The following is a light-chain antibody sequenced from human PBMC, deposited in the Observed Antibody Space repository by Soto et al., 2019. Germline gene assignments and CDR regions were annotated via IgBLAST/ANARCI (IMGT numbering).Light chain of an antibody. CDR3: SSCAGSSNLV. CDR2: EVS. V-gene: IGLV2-8*01. CDR1: SSDVGGYNY. Sequence: QSVLTQPPSASGSPGQSVTISRTGTSSDVGGYNYVSWYQQHPGKAPKLMIYEVSKRPSGVPDRFSGSKSGNTASLTVSGLQAEDEADYYCSSCAGSSNLVFGGGTKLTVL. J-gene: IGLJ2*01.